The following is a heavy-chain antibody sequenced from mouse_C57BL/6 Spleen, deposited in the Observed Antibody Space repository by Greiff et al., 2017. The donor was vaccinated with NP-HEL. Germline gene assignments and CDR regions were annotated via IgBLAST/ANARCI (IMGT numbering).Heavy chain of an antibody. Sequence: EVKLVESGGGLVKPGGSLKLSCAASGFTFSSYAMSWVRQTPEKRLEWVATISDGGSYTYYPDNVKGRFTISRDNAKNNLYLQMSHLKSEDTAMYYCARDAVLRSVAGYFDVWGTGTTVTVSS. CDR2: ISDGGSYT. V-gene: IGHV5-4*01. CDR3: ARDAVLRSVAGYFDV. CDR1: GFTFSSYA. D-gene: IGHD1-1*01. J-gene: IGHJ1*03.